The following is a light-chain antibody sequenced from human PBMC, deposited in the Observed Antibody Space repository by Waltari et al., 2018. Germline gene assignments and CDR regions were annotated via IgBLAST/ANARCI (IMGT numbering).Light chain of an antibody. J-gene: IGKJ2*01. Sequence: EIVLTQSPGTLSLSPGERATLSCRASQSVSSSYLAWYQQKPGQAPRLLIYGASSRATGIPDRCSGSGSGTDFTLTISRLEPEDVAVYYCQQYGSSPYTFGQVTKLEIK. CDR3: QQYGSSPYT. CDR1: QSVSSSY. V-gene: IGKV3-20*01. CDR2: GAS.